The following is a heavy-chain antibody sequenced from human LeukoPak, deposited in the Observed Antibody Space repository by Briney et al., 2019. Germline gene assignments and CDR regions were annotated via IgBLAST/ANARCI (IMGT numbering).Heavy chain of an antibody. Sequence: GGSLRLSCAASGFIFSSYSMNWVRQAPGKGLEWVSSISSSSNYIYYADSVRGRFTISRDNAKNSLYLQMNSLRADDTAVYYCAGGDGDYDYFDYWGQGILVTVSA. CDR1: GFIFSSYS. D-gene: IGHD4-17*01. CDR3: AGGDGDYDYFDY. CDR2: ISSSSNYI. J-gene: IGHJ4*02. V-gene: IGHV3-21*01.